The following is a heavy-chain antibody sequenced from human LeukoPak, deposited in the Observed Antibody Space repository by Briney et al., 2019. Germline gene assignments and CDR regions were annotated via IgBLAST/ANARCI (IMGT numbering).Heavy chain of an antibody. J-gene: IGHJ4*02. Sequence: ASVKVSCKASGYTFTNYHLHWVRQAPGQGLEWMGIINPNGGSTNYGQKFQGRVTMTRDTSTSTVYMELYSLTSEDTAVYYCARVSGEAGSDYWGQGTLVSVSS. D-gene: IGHD3-10*01. CDR2: INPNGGST. CDR3: ARVSGEAGSDY. V-gene: IGHV1-46*01. CDR1: GYTFTNYH.